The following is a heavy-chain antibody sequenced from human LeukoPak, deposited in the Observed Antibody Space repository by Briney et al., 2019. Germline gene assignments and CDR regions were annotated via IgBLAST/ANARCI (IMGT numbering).Heavy chain of an antibody. J-gene: IGHJ6*03. D-gene: IGHD3-9*01. CDR2: IYYSGST. Sequence: PSETLSLTCTVSGGSISSYYWSWIRQPPGKGLEWIGYIYYSGSTNYNPSLKSRVTISVKTSKNQFSLKLSSVTAADTAVYYCARMKDYDILTGYNYYYMDVWGKGTTVTISS. V-gene: IGHV4-59*08. CDR1: GGSISSYY. CDR3: ARMKDYDILTGYNYYYMDV.